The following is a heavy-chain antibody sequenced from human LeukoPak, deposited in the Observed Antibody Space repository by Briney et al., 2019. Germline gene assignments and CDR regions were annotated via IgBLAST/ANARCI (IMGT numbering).Heavy chain of an antibody. D-gene: IGHD3-10*01. CDR1: GFTFSTYS. J-gene: IGHJ4*02. CDR2: ISRGGSEI. V-gene: IGHV3-21*01. CDR3: ARSVGSGTYGFLDS. Sequence: GSLRLSCPASGFTFSTYSMNWVRQGTGKGMAWVSIISRGGSEIYYADSAEGRFTISRDNANNSLYLQMNSLRAEDTALYYCARSVGSGTYGFLDSWGQGTLVTVSS.